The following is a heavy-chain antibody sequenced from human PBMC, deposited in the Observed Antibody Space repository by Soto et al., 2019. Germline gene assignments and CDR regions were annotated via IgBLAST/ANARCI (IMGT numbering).Heavy chain of an antibody. V-gene: IGHV1-8*01. Sequence: ASVKVSCKASGYTFTSYDINWVRQATGQGLEWMGWMNPNSGNTGYAQKFQGRVTMTRNTSISTAYMELSSLRSEDTAVYYCARAYYDFWSGYLVGSDYYYYAMDVWGQGTTVTVSS. D-gene: IGHD3-3*01. CDR1: GYTFTSYD. CDR2: MNPNSGNT. CDR3: ARAYYDFWSGYLVGSDYYYYAMDV. J-gene: IGHJ6*02.